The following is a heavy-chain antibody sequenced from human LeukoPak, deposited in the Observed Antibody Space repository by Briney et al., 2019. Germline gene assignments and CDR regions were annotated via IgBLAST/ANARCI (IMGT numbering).Heavy chain of an antibody. Sequence: PGGSLRLSCAASGFTFSTHGMHWVRQAPGKGLEWVAFIRNDGNDKYYTDSVKGRFTISRDNSKNTLNLQMNSLRAEDTAVYYCVRDFTWAFDYWGQGTLVTVSS. J-gene: IGHJ4*02. V-gene: IGHV3-30*02. CDR2: IRNDGNDK. D-gene: IGHD2/OR15-2a*01. CDR3: VRDFTWAFDY. CDR1: GFTFSTHG.